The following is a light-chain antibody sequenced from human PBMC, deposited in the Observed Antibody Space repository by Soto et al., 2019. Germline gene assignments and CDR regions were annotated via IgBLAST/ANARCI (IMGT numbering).Light chain of an antibody. CDR3: QQYGSSPPYT. CDR1: QSVSNNY. V-gene: IGKV3-20*01. J-gene: IGKJ2*01. Sequence: VLTQSPGTLSLSPGERVTLSCRASQSVSNNYLAWYQQKPGQSPKLLIFGSSDRATGIPDRFSGSGSGTDFTLTISSLEPEDFAVYYCQQYGSSPPYTFGQGTKLEIQ. CDR2: GSS.